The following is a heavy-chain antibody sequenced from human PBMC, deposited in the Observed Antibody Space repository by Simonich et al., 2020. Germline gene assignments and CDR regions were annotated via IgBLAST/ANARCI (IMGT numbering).Heavy chain of an antibody. CDR1: GFTFSSYS. CDR2: ISSSSSYI. Sequence: EVQLVESGGGLVKPGGSLRLSCAASGFTFSSYSMNWVRQAPGKGLEWVSSISSSSSYIYYADSVKGQFTISRDNATNSLYLQMNSLRAEDTAVYYCAGGVYCSSTSCSTYYYYGMDVWGQGTTVTVSS. CDR3: AGGVYCSSTSCSTYYYYGMDV. D-gene: IGHD2-2*01. V-gene: IGHV3-21*01. J-gene: IGHJ6*02.